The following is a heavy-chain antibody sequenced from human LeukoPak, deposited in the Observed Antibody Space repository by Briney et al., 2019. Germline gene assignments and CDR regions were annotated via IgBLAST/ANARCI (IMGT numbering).Heavy chain of an antibody. CDR3: ARRVSAVAANYFDY. V-gene: IGHV4-39*01. D-gene: IGHD6-19*01. CDR2: IYYSGST. Sequence: PSETLSLTCTVSGGSISSSSYYWGWIRQPPGKGLEWIGSIYYSGSTYYNPSLKSRVTISVDTSKNQFSLKLSSVTAADTAVYYCARRVSAVAANYFDYWAREPWSPSPQ. CDR1: GGSISSSSYY. J-gene: IGHJ4*02.